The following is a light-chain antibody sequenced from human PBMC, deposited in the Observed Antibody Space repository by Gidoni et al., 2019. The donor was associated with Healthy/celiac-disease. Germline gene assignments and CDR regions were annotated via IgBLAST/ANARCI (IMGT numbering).Light chain of an antibody. Sequence: APQLTLPPSSLSASVGDRVTITCRASQGISSALAWYQQKPGKAPKLLIYDASSLESGVPSRFSGSGSGTDFTLTISSLQPEDFATYYCQQCNSYPLTFGEGTRVEIK. J-gene: IGKJ4*01. CDR1: QGISSA. V-gene: IGKV1-13*02. CDR2: DAS. CDR3: QQCNSYPLT.